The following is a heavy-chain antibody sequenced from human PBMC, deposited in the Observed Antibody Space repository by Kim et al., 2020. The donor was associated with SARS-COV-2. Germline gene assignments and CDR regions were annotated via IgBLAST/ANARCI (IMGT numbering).Heavy chain of an antibody. CDR3: ARPPGVELGYFDY. D-gene: IGHD7-27*01. J-gene: IGHJ4*02. V-gene: IGHV5-51*01. Sequence: YSPSFQGQVTISADKSISTAYLQWSSLKASDTAMYYCARPPGVELGYFDYWGQGTLVTVSS.